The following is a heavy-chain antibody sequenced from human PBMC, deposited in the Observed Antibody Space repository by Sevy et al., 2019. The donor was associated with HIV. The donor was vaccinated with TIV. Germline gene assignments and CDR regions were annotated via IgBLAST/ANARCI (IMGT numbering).Heavy chain of an antibody. CDR3: ASQIYYYDSSGYSRVAFDI. V-gene: IGHV4-39*01. Sequence: SETLSLTCTVSGGSISSSSYYWGWIRQPPGKGLEWIGSIYYSGSTYYNPSLKSRVTISVDTSKNQFSLKLSSVTAADTAVYYCASQIYYYDSSGYSRVAFDIWGQGTMVTVSS. J-gene: IGHJ3*02. D-gene: IGHD3-22*01. CDR1: GGSISSSSYY. CDR2: IYYSGST.